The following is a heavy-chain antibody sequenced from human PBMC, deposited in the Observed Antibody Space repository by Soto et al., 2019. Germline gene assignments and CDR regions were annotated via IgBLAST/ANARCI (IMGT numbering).Heavy chain of an antibody. CDR1: GYTFTSYV. J-gene: IGHJ3*02. CDR3: ARDLLPSDLDILTGPDAFDI. D-gene: IGHD3-9*01. Sequence: ASVKVSCKASGYTFTSYVINWVRQATGQGLEWMGWMNPNSGSTNYAQKFQGWVTMTRDTSISTAYMELSRLRSDDTAVYYCARDLLPSDLDILTGPDAFDIWGQGTMVTVSS. CDR2: MNPNSGST. V-gene: IGHV1-2*04.